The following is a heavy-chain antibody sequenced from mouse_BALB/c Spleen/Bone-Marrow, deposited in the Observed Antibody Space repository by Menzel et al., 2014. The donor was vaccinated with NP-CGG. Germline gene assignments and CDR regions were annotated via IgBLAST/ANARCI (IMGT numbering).Heavy chain of an antibody. V-gene: IGHV14-3*02. CDR1: KDTY. Sequence: KDTYMHWVKQRPEQGLEWIGRIDPANGNTKYDPKFQGKATITADTSSNTAYLQLSSLTSEDTAVYYCARWEYYAMDYWGQGTSVTVSS. J-gene: IGHJ4*01. D-gene: IGHD4-1*01. CDR3: ARWEYYAMDY. CDR2: IDPANGNT.